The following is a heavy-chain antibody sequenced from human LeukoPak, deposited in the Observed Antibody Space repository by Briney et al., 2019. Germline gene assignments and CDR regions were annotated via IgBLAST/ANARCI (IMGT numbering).Heavy chain of an antibody. J-gene: IGHJ3*02. CDR2: INPSGGST. CDR1: GYTFTIYY. CDR3: ARYPSTTVVTPDAFDI. V-gene: IGHV1-46*01. D-gene: IGHD4-23*01. Sequence: ASVKVSFTSSGYTFTIYYMHWVRQAPGQGLEWMGIINPSGGSTSYAQKFQGRVTMTRDTSTSTVYMELSSLRSEDTAVYYCARYPSTTVVTPDAFDIWGQGTMVTVSS.